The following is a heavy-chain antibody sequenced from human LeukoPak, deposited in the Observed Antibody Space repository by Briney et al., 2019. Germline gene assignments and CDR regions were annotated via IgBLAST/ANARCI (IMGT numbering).Heavy chain of an antibody. V-gene: IGHV4-39*01. Sequence: SSETLTLTCTVSDDSISTNSYYWSWIRQPPGKGLERIGTLHFSGTPYYSPSLNSRISISVDTSKKQFSLKLRSVTATDTAVYYCTRGGDPYKVGNFWGQGTLVTVSS. CDR1: DDSISTNSYY. D-gene: IGHD2-21*01. J-gene: IGHJ4*02. CDR2: LHFSGTP. CDR3: TRGGDPYKVGNF.